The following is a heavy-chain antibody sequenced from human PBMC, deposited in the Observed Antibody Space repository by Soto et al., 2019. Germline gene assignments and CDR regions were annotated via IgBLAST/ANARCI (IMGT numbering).Heavy chain of an antibody. D-gene: IGHD3-22*01. CDR2: IYYSGNT. V-gene: IGHV4-59*01. J-gene: IGHJ1*01. Sequence: SETLSLTCTVSGGSISSYYWSWIRQPPGKGLEWIGYIYYSGNTNYNPSLKSRVTISVDTSKNQFSLKLSSVTAADTAVYYCGRGSNYYDSSGYYLGEYFQHWGQGTLVTVSS. CDR1: GGSISSYY. CDR3: GRGSNYYDSSGYYLGEYFQH.